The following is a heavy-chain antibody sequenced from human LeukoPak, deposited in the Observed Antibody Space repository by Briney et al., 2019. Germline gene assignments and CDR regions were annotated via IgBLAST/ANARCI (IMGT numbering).Heavy chain of an antibody. CDR1: GFSFGTYD. V-gene: IGHV3-48*03. CDR2: ISSSGTTI. Sequence: GGSLRLSCAASGFSFGTYDMNWVRQAPGKGLERVSYISSSGTTIYYADSVKGRFTISRDNAKNSLYLQMHSLRAVDTAVYYCARDGKYNYGNDYWGQGTLVTVSS. D-gene: IGHD5-24*01. CDR3: ARDGKYNYGNDY. J-gene: IGHJ4*02.